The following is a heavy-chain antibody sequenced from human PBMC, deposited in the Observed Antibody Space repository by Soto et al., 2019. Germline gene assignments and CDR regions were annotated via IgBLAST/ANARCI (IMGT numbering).Heavy chain of an antibody. J-gene: IGHJ5*02. CDR3: AGQSRISSSSWYKGGWFDP. CDR2: IYYSGST. CDR1: GGSVSSGSYY. D-gene: IGHD6-13*01. V-gene: IGHV4-61*01. Sequence: SETLSLTCTVSGGSVSSGSYYWSWIRQPPGKGLEWIGYIYYSGSTNYNPSLKSRVTISVDTSKNQFSLKLSSVTAADTAVYYCAGQSRISSSSWYKGGWFDPWGQGTLVTVSS.